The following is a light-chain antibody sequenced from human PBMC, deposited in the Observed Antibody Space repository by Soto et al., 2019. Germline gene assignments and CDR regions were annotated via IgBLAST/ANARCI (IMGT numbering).Light chain of an antibody. V-gene: IGKV4-1*01. CDR2: WAS. J-gene: IGKJ2*01. CDR1: RSVLSSSNNKNY. Sequence: DIVMTQSPDSLPVSLGERATINCKSSRSVLSSSNNKNYLAWHQQKPGQPPKLLFYWASTRESGVPDRFSGNGSGTDFTLTISSLQAEDVAVYYCQQYYVTPYTFGQGTKLEIK. CDR3: QQYYVTPYT.